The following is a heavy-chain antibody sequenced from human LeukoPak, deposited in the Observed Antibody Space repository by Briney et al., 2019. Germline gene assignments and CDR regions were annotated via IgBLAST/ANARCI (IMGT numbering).Heavy chain of an antibody. J-gene: IGHJ4*02. CDR3: ARGADSGYSSDN. D-gene: IGHD3-9*01. CDR2: ISSSSSYI. V-gene: IGHV3-21*01. CDR1: GFTFSSYS. Sequence: GGSLRLSCAASGFTFSSYSMNWVRQAPGKGLESVSSISSSSSYIYYADSVKGRFTISRDNAKNTLYLQMNSLRAEDTAVYYCARGADSGYSSDNWGQGTLVSVSS.